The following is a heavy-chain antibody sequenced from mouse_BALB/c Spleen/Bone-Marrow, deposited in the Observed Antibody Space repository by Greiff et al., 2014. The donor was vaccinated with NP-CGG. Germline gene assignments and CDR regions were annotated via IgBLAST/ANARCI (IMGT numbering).Heavy chain of an antibody. CDR3: TRRLLYYAMDY. D-gene: IGHD2-13*01. CDR2: INPSNGGT. CDR1: GYTFTSYY. V-gene: IGHV1S81*02. Sequence: QVQLQQSGAELVKPGASVTLSCKASGYTFTSYYMYWVKQRPGQGLEWIGEINPSNGGTNFNEKFKSKATLTVDKSSSTAYMQLSSLASEDSAVYYCTRRLLYYAMDYWGQGTSVTVSS. J-gene: IGHJ4*01.